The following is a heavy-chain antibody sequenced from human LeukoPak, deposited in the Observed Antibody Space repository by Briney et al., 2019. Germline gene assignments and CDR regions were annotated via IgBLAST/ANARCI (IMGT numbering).Heavy chain of an antibody. J-gene: IGHJ3*02. V-gene: IGHV3-30*01. CDR3: ARDSRVAFDI. CDR1: GFTFSSYA. D-gene: IGHD3-10*01. CDR2: ISYDGSNK. Sequence: GSLRLSCAASGFTFSSYAMHWVRQAPGKGLEWVAVISYDGSNKYYADSVKGRFTISRDNSKNTLYLQMNSLRAEDTAVYYCARDSRVAFDIWGQGTMVTVSS.